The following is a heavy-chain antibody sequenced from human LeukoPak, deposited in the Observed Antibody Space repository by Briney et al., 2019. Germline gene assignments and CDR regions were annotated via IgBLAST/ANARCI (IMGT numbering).Heavy chain of an antibody. CDR1: GGSISSYY. D-gene: IGHD3-10*01. V-gene: IGHV4-59*01. CDR2: IYYSGST. J-gene: IGHJ4*02. Sequence: SETLSLTCTVSGGSISSYYWSWIRQPPGKGLEWIGYIYYSGSTNYNPSLKSRVTISVDTSKNQFSLKLSSVTAADTAVYYCARHRVAGSYYRGRYYFDYWGQGTLVTVSS. CDR3: ARHRVAGSYYRGRYYFDY.